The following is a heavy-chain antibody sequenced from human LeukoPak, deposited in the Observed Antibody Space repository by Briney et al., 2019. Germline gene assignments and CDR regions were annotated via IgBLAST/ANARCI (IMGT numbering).Heavy chain of an antibody. CDR2: IYTSGST. V-gene: IGHV4-4*07. CDR3: ARDPFLDDFWSGYYGERYYMDV. D-gene: IGHD3-3*01. CDR1: GGSISSYY. J-gene: IGHJ6*03. Sequence: SETLTLTCTVSGGSISSYYWSWIRQPAGKGLEWIGRIYTSGSTNYNPSLKSRVTISVDTSKNQLSLKLSSVTAADTAVYYCARDPFLDDFWSGYYGERYYMDVWGKGTTVTVSS.